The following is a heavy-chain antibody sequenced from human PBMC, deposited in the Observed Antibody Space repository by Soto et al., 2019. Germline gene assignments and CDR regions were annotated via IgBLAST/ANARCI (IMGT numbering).Heavy chain of an antibody. J-gene: IGHJ4*02. CDR3: ARARMFSGAHHDY. CDR2: ITPYNGNA. V-gene: IGHV1-18*04. Sequence: QVHLVQSGAVVENPGASVKVSCKASGYTFTNFGINWVRQAPGQGLEWMGWITPYNGNANYPQKHHDRSTITTDTSTNAAYLELRSLRSDDTAVYFCARARMFSGAHHDYWGQGTRVTVSS. D-gene: IGHD1-26*01. CDR1: GYTFTNFG.